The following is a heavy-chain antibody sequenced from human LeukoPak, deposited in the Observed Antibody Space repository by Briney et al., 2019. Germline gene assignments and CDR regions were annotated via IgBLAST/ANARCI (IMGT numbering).Heavy chain of an antibody. Sequence: GGSLRLSCAASGFTFTNYWMHWVRQAPGMGLVWVSRLPPDELGIIYADSVKGRFTVSRDNAKNTVYLQMNNLRVDDTAMYYCVGTIASRGSEYWGQGTLVTVSS. CDR2: LPPDELGI. CDR1: GFTFTNYW. D-gene: IGHD6-6*01. J-gene: IGHJ4*02. CDR3: VGTIASRGSEY. V-gene: IGHV3-74*01.